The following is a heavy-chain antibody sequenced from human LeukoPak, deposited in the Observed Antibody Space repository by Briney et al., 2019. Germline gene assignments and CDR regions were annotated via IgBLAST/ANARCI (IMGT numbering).Heavy chain of an antibody. Sequence: GASVKVSCKASGYTFTSYAMHWVRQAPGQRLEWMGWINAGNGNTKYSQKFQGRVTITRDTSASTAYMELSSLRSEDTAVYYCAAWADYSSGWYGRLTHAFDIWGQGTMVTVSS. V-gene: IGHV1-3*01. D-gene: IGHD6-19*01. CDR2: INAGNGNT. CDR3: AAWADYSSGWYGRLTHAFDI. J-gene: IGHJ3*02. CDR1: GYTFTSYA.